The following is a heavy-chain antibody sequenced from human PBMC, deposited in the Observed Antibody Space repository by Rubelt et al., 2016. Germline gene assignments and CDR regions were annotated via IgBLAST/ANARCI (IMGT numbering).Heavy chain of an antibody. Sequence: EVRLVESGGGLVQPGGSLRLSCAASGFTFSDHYMTWIRQAPGKGLELVSAMSGSGGSTYYADSVKGRFTISGDNSRNTLYLQMNSLRAEDTALYYCVFDFWGQGTRVTVSS. J-gene: IGHJ4*02. CDR2: MSGSGGST. V-gene: IGHV3-23*04. CDR3: VFDF. CDR1: GFTFSDHY.